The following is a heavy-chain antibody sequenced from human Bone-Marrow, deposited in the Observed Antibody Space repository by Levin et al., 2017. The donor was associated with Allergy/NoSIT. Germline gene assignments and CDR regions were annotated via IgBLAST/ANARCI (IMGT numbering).Heavy chain of an antibody. V-gene: IGHV1-2*02. D-gene: IGHD3-10*01. CDR3: ARMRLFQYETCQSTAGFGFDS. CDR1: GYNFTDYQ. CDR2: IIPTSGAT. J-gene: IGHJ3*02. Sequence: ASVKVSCKASGYNFTDYQIHWVRQAPGQGLEWMGWIIPTSGATNSAEKFQGRVTMTRETSITTAHLELHTLTSEDPAVYFCARMRLFQYETCQSTAGFGFDSWGQGTVVTVSS.